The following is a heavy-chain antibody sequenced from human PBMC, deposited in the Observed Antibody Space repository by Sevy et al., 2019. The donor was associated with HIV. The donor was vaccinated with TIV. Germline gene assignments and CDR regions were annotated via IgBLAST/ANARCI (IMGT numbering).Heavy chain of an antibody. Sequence: GGSLRLSCVASGFTFSSYAMHWVRQAPGKGLEWVAVISYDGSNKYYADSVKGRFTISRDNSKNTLYLQMNSLRAEDTAVYYCARSYLYGSGSYPYDYWGQGTLVTVSS. CDR2: ISYDGSNK. D-gene: IGHD3-10*01. J-gene: IGHJ4*02. CDR3: ARSYLYGSGSYPYDY. CDR1: GFTFSSYA. V-gene: IGHV3-30-3*01.